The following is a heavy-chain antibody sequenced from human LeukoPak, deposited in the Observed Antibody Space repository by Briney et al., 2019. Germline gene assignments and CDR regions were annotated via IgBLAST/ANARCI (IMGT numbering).Heavy chain of an antibody. D-gene: IGHD6-6*01. J-gene: IGHJ4*02. V-gene: IGHV3-74*01. Sequence: GGSLRLSCTASGFSFSGHWMHWARQLPGKGLVWVSRISPTGSTTSYADSVKGRLTVSRDNAKNTLYLQVNNLRAEDTAVYYCARGPNSNWSGLDFWGQGTLLTVSS. CDR1: GFSFSGHW. CDR2: ISPTGSTT. CDR3: ARGPNSNWSGLDF.